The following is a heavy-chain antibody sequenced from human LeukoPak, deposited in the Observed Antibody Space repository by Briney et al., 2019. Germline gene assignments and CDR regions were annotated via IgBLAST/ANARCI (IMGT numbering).Heavy chain of an antibody. CDR1: GFTFSAYW. CDR3: ASDSVATLNY. Sequence: GGSLRLSCAASGFTFSAYWMHWVRQAPGKGPVWVSRINTDGSSTTYADSVKGRFTISRDNAKNTLYLQMNSLRAEDTAVYYCASDSVATLNYWGQETLVTVSS. D-gene: IGHD4-23*01. V-gene: IGHV3-74*01. CDR2: INTDGSST. J-gene: IGHJ4*02.